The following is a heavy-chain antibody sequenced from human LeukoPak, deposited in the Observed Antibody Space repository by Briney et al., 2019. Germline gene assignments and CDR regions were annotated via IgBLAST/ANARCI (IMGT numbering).Heavy chain of an antibody. CDR2: ISSSSSYI. D-gene: IGHD6-13*01. J-gene: IGHJ4*02. CDR1: GFTFSSYS. V-gene: IGHV3-21*04. CDR3: AREPTAAAAPDY. Sequence: GGSLRLSCAASGFTFSSYSMNWVRQAPGKGLEWVSSISSSSSYIYYADSVKGRFTISRDNAKNSLYLQMNSLRAEDTAVYYCAREPTAAAAPDYWGQGTLVTVSS.